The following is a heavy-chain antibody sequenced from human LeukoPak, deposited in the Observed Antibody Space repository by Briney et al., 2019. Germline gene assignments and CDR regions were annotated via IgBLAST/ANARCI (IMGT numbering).Heavy chain of an antibody. CDR3: AKGGVNVLRYFDWFDGLFDI. CDR1: GFTFSSYS. V-gene: IGHV3-48*04. D-gene: IGHD3-9*01. J-gene: IGHJ3*02. Sequence: PGGSLGLSCAASGFTFSSYSMNWVRQAPGKGLEWVSYISSSSSTIYYADSVKGRFTISRDNAKNSLYLQMNSLRAEDTTVYYCAKGGVNVLRYFDWFDGLFDIWGQGTMVTVSS. CDR2: ISSSSSTI.